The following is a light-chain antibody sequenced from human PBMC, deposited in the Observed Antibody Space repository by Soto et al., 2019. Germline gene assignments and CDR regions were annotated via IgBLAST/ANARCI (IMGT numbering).Light chain of an antibody. J-gene: IGKJ1*01. CDR2: RAS. CDR3: QQYGSSPQWT. Sequence: EIVLTQSPGTLSLSPGERATISCRASQSVSSSFLAWYQQKPGQAPRLLIYRASSRATGIPDRFSGSGSGTDFTLTISRLEPEDFAVYYCQQYGSSPQWTFGQGTKVDIK. V-gene: IGKV3-20*01. CDR1: QSVSSSF.